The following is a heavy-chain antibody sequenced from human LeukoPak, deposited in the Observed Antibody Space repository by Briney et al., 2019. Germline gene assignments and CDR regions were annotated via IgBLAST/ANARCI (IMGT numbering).Heavy chain of an antibody. V-gene: IGHV4-61*02. CDR3: ARSNSGSYRELDY. CDR2: IYTSGIT. D-gene: IGHD1-26*01. J-gene: IGHJ4*02. CDR1: GGSLNSGSYF. Sequence: PSETLSLTCTVSGGSLNSGSYFWSWIRQPAGKGLEWIGRIYTSGITNYNSSLMGRATISIDTSKNQFSLKLSSVTAADTAVYYCARSNSGSYRELDYWGQGALVTVSS.